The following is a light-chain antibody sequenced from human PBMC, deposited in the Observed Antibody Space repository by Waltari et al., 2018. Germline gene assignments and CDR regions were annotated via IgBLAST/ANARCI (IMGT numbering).Light chain of an antibody. Sequence: QSVLTQPPSASGTPGQGVTISCSGARSNIRSNSVHWFQHLPGTGPKLLIHSNDERPSGVPARFSASKSGTSASLTISGLQSEDEADYYCSAWDDTLHAFVFGTGTTVTVL. CDR2: SND. CDR3: SAWDDTLHAFV. V-gene: IGLV1-44*01. J-gene: IGLJ1*01. CDR1: RSNIRSNS.